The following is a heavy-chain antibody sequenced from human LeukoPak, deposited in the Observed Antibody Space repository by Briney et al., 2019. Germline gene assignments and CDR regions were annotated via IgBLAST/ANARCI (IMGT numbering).Heavy chain of an antibody. V-gene: IGHV4-4*07. Sequence: SETLSLTCTVSGGSISSYYWSWIRQPAGKGLEWIGRIYTSGSTNYNPSLKSRVTMSVDTSKNQFSLKLSSVTAADTAVYYCARAGGWELNNWFDPWAREPWSPSPQ. CDR2: IYTSGST. CDR3: ARAGGWELNNWFDP. D-gene: IGHD1-26*01. J-gene: IGHJ5*02. CDR1: GGSISSYY.